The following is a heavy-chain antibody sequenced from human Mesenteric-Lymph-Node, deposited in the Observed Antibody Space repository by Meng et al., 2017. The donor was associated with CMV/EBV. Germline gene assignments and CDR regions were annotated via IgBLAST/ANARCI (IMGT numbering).Heavy chain of an antibody. CDR3: AKSRLSD. CDR1: GFAFGSYT. Sequence: GGSLRPSCVASGFAFGSYTMSWVRQSPGKGLEWVSLIYADGGSYYIDSVKGRFTISRDNSKNTLYLQMNSLRVDDTAVYYCAKSRLSDCGPGTVVTVSS. J-gene: IGHJ4*02. CDR2: IYADGGS. V-gene: IGHV3-23*03.